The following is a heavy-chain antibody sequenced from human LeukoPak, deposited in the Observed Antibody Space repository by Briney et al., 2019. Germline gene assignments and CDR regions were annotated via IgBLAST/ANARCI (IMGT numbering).Heavy chain of an antibody. CDR1: GGSISSSSYY. CDR2: IYYSGST. D-gene: IGHD3-22*01. CDR3: ARVTGYMIEDYFDY. V-gene: IGHV4-39*07. Sequence: PSETLSLTCTVSGGSISSSSYYWGWIRQPPGKGLEWIGSIYYSGSTYYNPSLKSRVTISVDTSKNQFSLRLSSVTAADTAVYYCARVTGYMIEDYFDYWGQGTLVTVSS. J-gene: IGHJ4*02.